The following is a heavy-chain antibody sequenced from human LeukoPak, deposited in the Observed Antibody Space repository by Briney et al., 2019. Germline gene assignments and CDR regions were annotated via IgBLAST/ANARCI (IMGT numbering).Heavy chain of an antibody. CDR3: ARDSAPAMVRTYYYYYYGMDV. CDR1: GFTFRSYE. CDR2: ISSSGSNI. V-gene: IGHV3-48*03. J-gene: IGHJ6*02. D-gene: IGHD5-18*01. Sequence: HPGGSLRLSCAASGFTFRSYEMNWVRQAPGKGLEWVSYISSSGSNINYADSVKGRFTISRDNSKNTLYLQMNSLRAEDTAVYYCARDSAPAMVRTYYYYYYGMDVWGQGTTVTVSS.